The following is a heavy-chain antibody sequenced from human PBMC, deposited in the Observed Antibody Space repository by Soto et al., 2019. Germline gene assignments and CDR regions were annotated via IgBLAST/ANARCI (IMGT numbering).Heavy chain of an antibody. CDR2: IKSKTDGGTT. Sequence: GGSLRLSCAASGFTFSNAWMSWVRQAPGKGLEWVGRIKSKTDGGTTDYAAPVKGRFTISRDDSKNTLYLQMNSLKTEDTAVYYCTTAPRSGSYSLYYYGMDVWGQGTTVTV. J-gene: IGHJ6*02. CDR3: TTAPRSGSYSLYYYGMDV. V-gene: IGHV3-15*01. D-gene: IGHD1-26*01. CDR1: GFTFSNAW.